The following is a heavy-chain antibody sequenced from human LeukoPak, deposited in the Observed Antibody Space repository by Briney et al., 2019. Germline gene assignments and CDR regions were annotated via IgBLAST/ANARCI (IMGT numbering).Heavy chain of an antibody. CDR1: GFTFSSYG. V-gene: IGHV3-30*18. CDR2: ISYDGSNK. Sequence: GGSLRLSCAASGFTFSSYGMHWVRQAPGKGLEWVAVISYDGSNKYYADFLKGRFTISRDNSKNTLYLQMNSLRAEDTAVYYCAKDIALYCGGDCYHDYWGQGTLVTVSS. D-gene: IGHD2-21*02. CDR3: AKDIALYCGGDCYHDY. J-gene: IGHJ4*02.